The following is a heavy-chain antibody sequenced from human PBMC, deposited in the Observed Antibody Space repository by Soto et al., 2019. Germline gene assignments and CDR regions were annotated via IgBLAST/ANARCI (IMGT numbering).Heavy chain of an antibody. J-gene: IGHJ6*02. Sequence: LRLSCAASGFTFSSYGMHWVRQAPGKGLEWVAVISYDGSNKYYADSVKGRFTISRDNSKNTLYLQMNSLRAEDTAVYYCAKDAHSGSSTNYYYYGMDVWGQGTTVTVSS. CDR2: ISYDGSNK. CDR1: GFTFSSYG. V-gene: IGHV3-30*18. D-gene: IGHD6-6*01. CDR3: AKDAHSGSSTNYYYYGMDV.